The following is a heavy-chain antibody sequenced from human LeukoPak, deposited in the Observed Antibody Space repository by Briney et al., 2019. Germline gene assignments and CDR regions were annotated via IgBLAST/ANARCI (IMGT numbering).Heavy chain of an antibody. CDR3: ARHSHSHCYDY. Sequence: SETLSLTCTVSGGSISSSSSDYYWGWVRQPPGKGLEWIGSISYSGSTYYNPSLKSRVTISADTSNNQFSLKLTSVTAADTAVYYCARHSHSHCYDYWGQGTLVTVSS. V-gene: IGHV4-39*01. CDR1: GGSISSSSSDYY. D-gene: IGHD5-18*01. CDR2: ISYSGST. J-gene: IGHJ4*02.